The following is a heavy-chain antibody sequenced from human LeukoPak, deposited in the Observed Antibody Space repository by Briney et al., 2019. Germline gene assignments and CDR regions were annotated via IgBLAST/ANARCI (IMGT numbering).Heavy chain of an antibody. Sequence: ASVKVSCKASGYTFTSYDINWVRQATGQGLEWMGWMNPNSGNTDYAQKFQGRVTITRSTSMSTAYMELGSLRSEYTAVYYCARQRDSFDIWGQGTTVTVSS. CDR1: GYTFTSYD. CDR2: MNPNSGNT. V-gene: IGHV1-8*03. CDR3: ARQRDSFDI. J-gene: IGHJ3*02. D-gene: IGHD3-22*01.